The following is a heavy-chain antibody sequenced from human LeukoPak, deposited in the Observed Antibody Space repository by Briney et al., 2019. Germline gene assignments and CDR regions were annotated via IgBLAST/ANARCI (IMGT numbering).Heavy chain of an antibody. J-gene: IGHJ5*02. D-gene: IGHD6-6*01. CDR3: ARGRPYNWFDP. V-gene: IGHV3-48*03. Sequence: GGSLRLSCAASGFTFSSYEMNWVRQAPGKGLEWVSYISSSGSTIYYADSVKGRFTISRDNAKNSLYLQMDSLRAEDTAVYYCARGRPYNWFDPWGQGTLVTVSS. CDR2: ISSSGSTI. CDR1: GFTFSSYE.